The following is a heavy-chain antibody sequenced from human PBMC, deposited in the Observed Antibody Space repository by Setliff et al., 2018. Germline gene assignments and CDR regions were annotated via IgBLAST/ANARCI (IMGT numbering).Heavy chain of an antibody. Sequence: ASVKVSCKASGYTFTDYAVHWVRQAPGQRLEWMGWINPGNGNTKYSQKFQGRVTITRDTSASTAYMELSSLRSEDTAVYYCARDKGYDSSGYYVFDYWGQGTLVTVSS. CDR3: ARDKGYDSSGYYVFDY. J-gene: IGHJ4*02. CDR2: INPGNGNT. CDR1: GYTFTDYA. D-gene: IGHD3-22*01. V-gene: IGHV1-3*01.